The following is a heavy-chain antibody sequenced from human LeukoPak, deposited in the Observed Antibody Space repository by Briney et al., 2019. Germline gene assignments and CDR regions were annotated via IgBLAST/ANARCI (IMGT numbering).Heavy chain of an antibody. Sequence: GGSLRLSCAASGFTFSSYGLNWVRQAPGRGLEWVSSISSSSSYIYYADSVKDRFTISRDNAKNSLFLQMNSLRAEDTAVYYCAGATSDVSYFDYWGQGTLVTVSS. CDR3: AGATSDVSYFDY. CDR2: ISSSSSYI. V-gene: IGHV3-21*01. J-gene: IGHJ4*02. CDR1: GFTFSSYG. D-gene: IGHD3-16*01.